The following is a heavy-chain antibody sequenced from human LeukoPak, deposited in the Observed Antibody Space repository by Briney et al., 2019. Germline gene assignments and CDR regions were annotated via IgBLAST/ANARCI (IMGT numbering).Heavy chain of an antibody. CDR1: GGSISSYY. D-gene: IGHD3-10*01. J-gene: IGHJ3*02. CDR3: ARADAGLWFGETPDAFDI. V-gene: IGHV4-59*01. CDR2: IYYSGST. Sequence: SETLSLTCTVSGGSISSYYWSWIRQTPGKGLEWIGYIYYSGSTNYNPSLKSRVTISVDTSKNQFSLKLSSVTAADTAVYYCARADAGLWFGETPDAFDIWGQGTMVTVSS.